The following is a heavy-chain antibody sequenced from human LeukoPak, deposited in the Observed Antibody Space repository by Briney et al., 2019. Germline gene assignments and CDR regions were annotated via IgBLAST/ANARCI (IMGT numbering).Heavy chain of an antibody. D-gene: IGHD6-13*01. V-gene: IGHV1-8*01. Sequence: ASAKVSCKASGYTFTSYGINWVRQAPGQGLEWMGWMNPNSGNTGYAQKFQGRVTMTRNTSISTAYMELSSLRSEDTAVYYCVRIYSSSWWHAFDIWGQGTMVTVSS. CDR2: MNPNSGNT. CDR1: GYTFTSYG. J-gene: IGHJ3*02. CDR3: VRIYSSSWWHAFDI.